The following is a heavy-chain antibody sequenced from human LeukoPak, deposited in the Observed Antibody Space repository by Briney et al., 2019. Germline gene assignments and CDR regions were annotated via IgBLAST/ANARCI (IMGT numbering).Heavy chain of an antibody. V-gene: IGHV3-33*01. Sequence: PGGSLRLSCAASGFTFSSYGMHWVRQAPGKGLEWVAVIWYDGSNKYYADSVKGRFTISRDNSKNTLYLQMNSLRAEDTAVYYCASGYSGHEYGVFWGQGTLVTVSS. CDR3: ASGYSGHEYGVF. D-gene: IGHD5-12*01. CDR2: IWYDGSNK. J-gene: IGHJ4*02. CDR1: GFTFSSYG.